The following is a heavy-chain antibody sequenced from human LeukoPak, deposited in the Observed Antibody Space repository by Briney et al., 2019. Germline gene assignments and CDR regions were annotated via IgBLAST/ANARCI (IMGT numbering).Heavy chain of an antibody. CDR3: ARDQYDTWSRRGNFDS. Sequence: PGGSLRLSCAASGFTFSGSAMHWVRQASGKGLEWVGRIRSKANSYATAYAASVKGRFTISRDNTKNSLYLQMNSLRAEDTAVFYCARDQYDTWSRRGNFDSWGQGTLVIVSS. D-gene: IGHD3-3*01. CDR1: GFTFSGSA. J-gene: IGHJ4*02. V-gene: IGHV3-73*01. CDR2: IRSKANSYAT.